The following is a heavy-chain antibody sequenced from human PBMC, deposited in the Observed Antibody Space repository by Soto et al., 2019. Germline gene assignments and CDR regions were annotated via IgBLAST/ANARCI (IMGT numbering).Heavy chain of an antibody. CDR3: VKGKEYCSSTSCPYYFDY. D-gene: IGHD2-2*01. J-gene: IGHJ4*02. V-gene: IGHV3-23*01. CDR1: GFTFSSYA. CDR2: ISGSGGST. Sequence: EVQLLESGGGLVQPGGSLRLSCAASGFTFSSYAMSWVRQAPGKGLEWVSAISGSGGSTYYADSVKGRFTISRDNSKNTLYLQMNSLRAEDTAVYYCVKGKEYCSSTSCPYYFDYWGQGTLVTVSS.